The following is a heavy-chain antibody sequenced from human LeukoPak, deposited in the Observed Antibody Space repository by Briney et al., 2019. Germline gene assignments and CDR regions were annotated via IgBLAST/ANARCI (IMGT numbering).Heavy chain of an antibody. CDR1: GGSISSYY. J-gene: IGHJ3*02. CDR2: IYTSGST. Sequence: SETLSLTCTVSGGSISSYYWSWIRQPPGKGLEWIGYIYTSGSTNYNPSLKSRATISVDRSKNQFSLRLSSVSSADTAVYYCARDCDGGYDFNAFDIWGQGTMVTVSS. V-gene: IGHV4-4*09. D-gene: IGHD5-12*01. CDR3: ARDCDGGYDFNAFDI.